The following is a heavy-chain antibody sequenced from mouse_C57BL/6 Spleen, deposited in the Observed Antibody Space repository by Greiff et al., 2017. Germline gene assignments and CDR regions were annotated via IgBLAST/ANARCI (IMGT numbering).Heavy chain of an antibody. V-gene: IGHV1-15*01. CDR3: TRGEWCAY. Sequence: QVQLQQSGAELVRPGASVTLSCKASGYTFTDYEMHWVKQTPVHGLEWIGAIDPETGGTAYNQKFKGKAILTADKSSSTAYMELRSLTSEDSAVYYCTRGEWCAYWGQGTPGTVSA. CDR2: IDPETGGT. CDR1: GYTFTDYE. J-gene: IGHJ3*01.